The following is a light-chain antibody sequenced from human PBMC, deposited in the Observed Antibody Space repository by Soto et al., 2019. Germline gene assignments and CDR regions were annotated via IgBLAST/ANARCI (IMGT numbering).Light chain of an antibody. CDR2: DAS. Sequence: EIVLTQSPATLSLSPGERDALSCRASQSVSSHLAWYQQKPGQAPRLLIYDASNRATGIPARFSGSGSGTDFTLIISSLEPEDLAVYYCQQRSNWPLTFGGGTQVEIK. V-gene: IGKV3-11*01. CDR1: QSVSSH. CDR3: QQRSNWPLT. J-gene: IGKJ4*01.